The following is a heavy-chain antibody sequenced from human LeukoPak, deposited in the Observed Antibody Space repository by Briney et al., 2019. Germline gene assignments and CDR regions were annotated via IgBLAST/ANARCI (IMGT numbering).Heavy chain of an antibody. D-gene: IGHD3-22*01. V-gene: IGHV3-7*01. Sequence: GGSLRLSCAASGFTFSSYWMSWVRQAPGKGLEWVANIKQDGSEKYYVDSVKGRFTISRDNAKNSLYLQMNSLRAEDTAVYYCAREDAYYYDSSGHISAHWGQGTLVTVSS. CDR3: AREDAYYYDSSGHISAH. CDR1: GFTFSSYW. CDR2: IKQDGSEK. J-gene: IGHJ4*02.